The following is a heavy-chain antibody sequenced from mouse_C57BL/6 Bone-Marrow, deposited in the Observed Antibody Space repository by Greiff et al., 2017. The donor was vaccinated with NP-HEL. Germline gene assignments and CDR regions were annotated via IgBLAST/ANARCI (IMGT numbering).Heavy chain of an antibody. CDR1: GYTFTSYG. CDR2: IYPRSGNT. V-gene: IGHV1-81*01. CDR3: ARWNWYFDV. J-gene: IGHJ1*03. Sequence: VQLQQSGAELARPGASVKLSCKASGYTFTSYGISWVKQRTGQGLEWIGEIYPRSGNTYYNEKFKGKATLTADKSSSTAYMELRSLTSEDSAVYFCARWNWYFDVWGTGTTVTVSS.